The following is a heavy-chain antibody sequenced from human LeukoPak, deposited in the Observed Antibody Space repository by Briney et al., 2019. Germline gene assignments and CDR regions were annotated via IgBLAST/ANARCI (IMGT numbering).Heavy chain of an antibody. J-gene: IGHJ4*02. D-gene: IGHD1-26*01. CDR3: ARDPFEL. Sequence: GGSLRLSCEASGFTLSNRWMTWVRQAPGKGLEWVATITQGGSDKFYVDSVKGRFTISGDNAKNSLYLQMNSLGAEDTAVYYCARDPFELWGQGTLVTVSS. CDR1: GFTLSNRW. CDR2: ITQGGSDK. V-gene: IGHV3-7*01.